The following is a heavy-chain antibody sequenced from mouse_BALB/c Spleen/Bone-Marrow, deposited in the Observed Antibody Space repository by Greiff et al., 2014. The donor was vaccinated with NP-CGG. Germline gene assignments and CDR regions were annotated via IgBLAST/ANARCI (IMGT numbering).Heavy chain of an antibody. CDR1: GYVFSTYW. CDR2: IYPGDGAT. V-gene: IGHV1-80*01. Sequence: VQLQQSGAELVRPGSSVKISCKSSGYVFSTYWINWVKQRPGQGLEWIGQIYPGDGATDFNGKFKDKATLTADESSNTAYMQPSSLTSEDSAVYFCARGGSSVDYWGQGTTLTVSS. CDR3: ARGGSSVDY. D-gene: IGHD1-3*01. J-gene: IGHJ2*01.